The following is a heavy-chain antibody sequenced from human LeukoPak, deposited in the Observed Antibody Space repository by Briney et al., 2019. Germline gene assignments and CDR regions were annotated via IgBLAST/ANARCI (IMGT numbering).Heavy chain of an antibody. CDR3: ARETWIQLWYTKTGGLGYYYYYYMDV. J-gene: IGHJ6*03. Sequence: EASVKVSCKASGYTFTSYYMHWVRQAPGQGLEWMGIINPSGGSTSYAQKFQGRVTMTRDTSTSTVYMELSSLRSEDTAVHYCARETWIQLWYTKTGGLGYYYYYYMDVWGKGTTVTVSS. CDR1: GYTFTSYY. V-gene: IGHV1-46*01. CDR2: INPSGGST. D-gene: IGHD5-18*01.